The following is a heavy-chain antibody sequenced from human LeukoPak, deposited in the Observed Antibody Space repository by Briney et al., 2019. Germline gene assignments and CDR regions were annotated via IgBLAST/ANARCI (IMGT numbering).Heavy chain of an antibody. CDR1: GFTFDDYA. J-gene: IGHJ3*02. D-gene: IGHD6-13*01. CDR2: ISGDGGST. CDR3: AKDITSSWYIASGAFDI. Sequence: GGSMRLSCAPSGFTFDDYAMHWVRQVPGKGLEWVSLISGDGGSTYYADSVKGRFTISRANSKNSLYLQMNSLRTEDTALYYCAKDITSSWYIASGAFDIWGQGTMVTVSS. V-gene: IGHV3-43*02.